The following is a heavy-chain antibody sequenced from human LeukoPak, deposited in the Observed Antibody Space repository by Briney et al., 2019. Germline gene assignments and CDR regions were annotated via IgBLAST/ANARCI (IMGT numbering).Heavy chain of an antibody. J-gene: IGHJ4*02. CDR3: ARGDIAARQPFDY. V-gene: IGHV4-39*01. CDR1: GGSISSSSYY. CDR2: IYYNGST. D-gene: IGHD6-6*01. Sequence: SETLSLTCTVSGGSISSSSYYWGWIRQPPGKGLEWIGSIYYNGSTYYNPSLKSRVTISVDTSKNQFSLKLSSVTAADTAVYYCARGDIAARQPFDYWGQGTLVTVSS.